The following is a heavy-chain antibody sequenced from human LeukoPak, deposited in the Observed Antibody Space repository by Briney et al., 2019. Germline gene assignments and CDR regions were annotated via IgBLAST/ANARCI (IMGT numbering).Heavy chain of an antibody. V-gene: IGHV3-23*01. D-gene: IGHD2-21*01. J-gene: IGHJ4*02. CDR2: ISGSGDGA. CDR1: GFTFSTYA. Sequence: GGSLSLSCAASGFTFSTYAMSWVRQAPGKGLQWVSFISGSGDGAHYADSVKGRFTISRDNSKNTVYLQMTNLRAEDTAVYYCAKGYIQLWWFDYWGEGALVTVSS. CDR3: AKGYIQLWWFDY.